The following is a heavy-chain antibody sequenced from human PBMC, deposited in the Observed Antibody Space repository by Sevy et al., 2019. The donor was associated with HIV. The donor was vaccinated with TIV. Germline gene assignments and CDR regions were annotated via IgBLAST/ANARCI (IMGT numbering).Heavy chain of an antibody. D-gene: IGHD2-15*01. CDR3: ALTDCSGGSCYSEFDP. J-gene: IGHJ5*02. CDR1: GYTFTSYG. Sequence: ASVKVSCKASGYTFTSYGISWVRQAPGQGLEWMGWISAYNGNTNYAQKPQGRVTMTTATSTSTAYMELRSLRSDDTAVYYCALTDCSGGSCYSEFDPWGQGTLVTVSS. V-gene: IGHV1-18*04. CDR2: ISAYNGNT.